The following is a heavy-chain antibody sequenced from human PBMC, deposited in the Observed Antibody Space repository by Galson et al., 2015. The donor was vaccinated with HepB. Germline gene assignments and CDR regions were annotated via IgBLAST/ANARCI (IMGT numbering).Heavy chain of an antibody. CDR2: IYSGGST. V-gene: IGHV3-66*01. Sequence: SLRLSCAASGFTVSSNYMSWVRQAPGEGLEWVSGIYSGGSTYYADSVKGRFTISRDNSKNTLYLQMNSLRAEDTAVYYCARDSSHYYDRSGWNWFDPWGQGTLVTVSS. CDR3: ARDSSHYYDRSGWNWFDP. D-gene: IGHD3-22*01. J-gene: IGHJ5*02. CDR1: GFTVSSNY.